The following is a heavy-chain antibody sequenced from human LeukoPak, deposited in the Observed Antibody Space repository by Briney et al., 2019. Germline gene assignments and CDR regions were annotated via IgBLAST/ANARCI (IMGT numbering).Heavy chain of an antibody. V-gene: IGHV3-7*01. CDR3: ARAPKYCSGGGCYLSY. Sequence: GGSLRLSCAASGFTFSSYWMSWVRQAPGKGLEWVANIKQGGSEKYYVDSVKGRFTISRDNAKNSLYLQMNSLRAEDTAVYYCARAPKYCSGGGCYLSYWGQGTLVTVSS. D-gene: IGHD2-15*01. CDR1: GFTFSSYW. CDR2: IKQGGSEK. J-gene: IGHJ4*02.